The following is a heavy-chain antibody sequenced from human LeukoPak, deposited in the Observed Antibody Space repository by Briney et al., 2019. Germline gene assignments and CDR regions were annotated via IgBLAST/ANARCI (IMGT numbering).Heavy chain of an antibody. J-gene: IGHJ4*02. CDR1: GCTFSSYA. Sequence: PGGSLRLSCAASGCTFSSYAMSWVRQAPGKGLEWVSAISGSGGSTYYADSLKGWFTISRDNSKKTLYLQMNSLRAEDTAVYFWAKGGGDYSKGIDYWGQGTLVTVSS. D-gene: IGHD4-11*01. CDR3: AKGGGDYSKGIDY. V-gene: IGHV3-23*01. CDR2: ISGSGGST.